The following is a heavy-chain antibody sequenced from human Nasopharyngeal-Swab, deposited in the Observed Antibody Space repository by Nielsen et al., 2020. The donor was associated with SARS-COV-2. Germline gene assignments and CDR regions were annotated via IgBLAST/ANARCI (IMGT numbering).Heavy chain of an antibody. J-gene: IGHJ2*01. D-gene: IGHD3-22*01. Sequence: KVSCKGSGYSFTSYWIGWVRQMPGKGLEWMGIIYPGDSDTRYSPSFQGQVTISADRSISTAYLQWSSLKASDTAMYYCARRLKDYNYYDSSGPDWYFDLWGCGTLVTVSS. V-gene: IGHV5-51*01. CDR2: IYPGDSDT. CDR3: ARRLKDYNYYDSSGPDWYFDL. CDR1: GYSFTSYW.